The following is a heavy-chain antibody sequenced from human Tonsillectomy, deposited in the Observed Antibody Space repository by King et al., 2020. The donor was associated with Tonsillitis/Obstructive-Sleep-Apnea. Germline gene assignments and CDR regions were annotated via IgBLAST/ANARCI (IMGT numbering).Heavy chain of an antibody. Sequence: VQLVESGAEVKKPGESLKISCKGSGYIFTNYWIGWVRQMPGKGLEWMGIIYPGDSHTTYSPSFQGQVTISADKSISTAYLQWSSLKASDTAMYYCARRGYSGYTDLDPWGQGTLVTVSS. J-gene: IGHJ5*02. CDR3: ARRGYSGYTDLDP. V-gene: IGHV5-51*01. D-gene: IGHD5-12*01. CDR1: GYIFTNYW. CDR2: IYPGDSHT.